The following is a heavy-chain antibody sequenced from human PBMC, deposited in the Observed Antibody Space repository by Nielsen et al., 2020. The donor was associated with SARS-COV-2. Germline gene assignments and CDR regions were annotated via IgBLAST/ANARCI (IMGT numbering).Heavy chain of an antibody. J-gene: IGHJ5*02. CDR3: ARVLGVAIRPGVYNWFDP. Sequence: WIRQPPGKGLEWVALIWYDGSNKYYADSVKGRFIISRDNPKSTLFLQMNSLRAGDTAVYYCARVLGVAIRPGVYNWFDPWGQGTLVTVSS. V-gene: IGHV3-33*01. D-gene: IGHD6-6*01. CDR2: IWYDGSNK.